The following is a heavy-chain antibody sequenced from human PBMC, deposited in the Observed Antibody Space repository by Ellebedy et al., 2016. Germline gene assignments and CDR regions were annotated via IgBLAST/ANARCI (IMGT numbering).Heavy chain of an antibody. Sequence: ASVTVSCXASGYTFTSYDINWVRQATGQGLEWMGWMNPNSGNTGYAQKFQGRVTMTRNTSISTAYMELSSLRSEDTAVYYCARGFSKGEANWFNPWGQGTLVTVSS. V-gene: IGHV1-8*01. J-gene: IGHJ5*02. CDR3: ARGFSKGEANWFNP. D-gene: IGHD3-10*01. CDR2: MNPNSGNT. CDR1: GYTFTSYD.